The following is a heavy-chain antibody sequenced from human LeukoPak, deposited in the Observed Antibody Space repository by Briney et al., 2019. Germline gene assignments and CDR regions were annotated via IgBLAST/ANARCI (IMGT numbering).Heavy chain of an antibody. CDR3: AYGRGIAVDY. CDR1: GGSFSGYY. V-gene: IGHV4-34*01. J-gene: IGHJ4*02. D-gene: IGHD6-19*01. CDR2: INHSGST. Sequence: SETLSLTCAVYGGSFSGYYWSWIRQPPGKGLEWIGEINHSGSTNYNPSLKSRVTISVDTSKNQFSLKLSSVTAADPAVCYGAYGRGIAVDYWGQGTLVTVSS.